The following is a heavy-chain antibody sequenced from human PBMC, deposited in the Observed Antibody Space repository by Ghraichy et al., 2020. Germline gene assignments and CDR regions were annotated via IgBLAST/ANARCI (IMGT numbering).Heavy chain of an antibody. D-gene: IGHD4-17*01. CDR2: TYYRSQWYT. Sequence: SQTLSLTCAISGDSVSSNNAAWSWIRQSPSRGLQWLGRTYYRSQWYTDYALSVKSRITLNPDTSKNQFSLQLNSVTPEDTAVYYCAREEATTKIDYWGQGTLVTVYS. CDR3: AREEATTKIDY. CDR1: GDSVSSNNAA. J-gene: IGHJ4*02. V-gene: IGHV6-1*01.